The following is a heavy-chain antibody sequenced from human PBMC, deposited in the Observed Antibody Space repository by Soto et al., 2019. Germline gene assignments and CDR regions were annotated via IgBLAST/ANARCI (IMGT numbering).Heavy chain of an antibody. CDR1: GFAFSYYG. D-gene: IGHD3-10*01. Sequence: QMQLVESGGGVVQPGRSLRVSCATSGFAFSYYGIHWVRQAPGKGLEWVADISHDGKDKWYADSVKGRFTTSRDNSENTLYLQMNGLRSEDTAVYFCASGEGRNGHDTRFDYWGQGTLVTVSS. J-gene: IGHJ4*02. CDR2: ISHDGKDK. V-gene: IGHV3-30*03. CDR3: ASGEGRNGHDTRFDY.